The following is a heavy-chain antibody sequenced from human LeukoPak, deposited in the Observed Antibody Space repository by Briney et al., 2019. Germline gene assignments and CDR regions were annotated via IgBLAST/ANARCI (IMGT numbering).Heavy chain of an antibody. V-gene: IGHV4-59*01. CDR2: IYYSGST. CDR1: GGSISSYY. CDR3: ARVDVAAAGLVFDY. D-gene: IGHD6-13*01. J-gene: IGHJ4*02. Sequence: SETLSLTCTVSGGSISSYYWSWIRQPPGKGLEWIGYIYYSGSTNYNPSLKSRVTISVDTSKNQFSLKLSSVTAADTAVYYCARVDVAAAGLVFDYWGQGTLVTVSS.